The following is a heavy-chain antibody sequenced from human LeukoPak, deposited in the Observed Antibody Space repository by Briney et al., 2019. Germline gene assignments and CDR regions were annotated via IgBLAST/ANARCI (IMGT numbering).Heavy chain of an antibody. Sequence: SVKVSCKASGGTFSSYAISWVRQAPGQGLEWMGGIIPIFGTANYAQKFQGRVTITADESTSTAYMELSSLRSEDTAVYYCAAPDDYSNLVYYYYMDVWGKGTTVTVSS. D-gene: IGHD4-11*01. J-gene: IGHJ6*03. CDR3: AAPDDYSNLVYYYYMDV. CDR1: GGTFSSYA. CDR2: IIPIFGTA. V-gene: IGHV1-69*13.